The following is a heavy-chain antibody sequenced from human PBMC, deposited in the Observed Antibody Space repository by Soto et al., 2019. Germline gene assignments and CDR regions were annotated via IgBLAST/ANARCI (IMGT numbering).Heavy chain of an antibody. CDR2: ISSSSSTI. V-gene: IGHV3-48*01. Sequence: EVQLVESGGGLVQPGGSLRLSCAASGFTFSSYSMNWVRQAPGKGLEWVSYISSSSSTIYYADSVKGRFTISRDNAKNSLYLQMNSLRAEDTAVYYCASMSPPEAFDIWGQGTMVTVSS. J-gene: IGHJ3*02. D-gene: IGHD3-16*01. CDR1: GFTFSSYS. CDR3: ASMSPPEAFDI.